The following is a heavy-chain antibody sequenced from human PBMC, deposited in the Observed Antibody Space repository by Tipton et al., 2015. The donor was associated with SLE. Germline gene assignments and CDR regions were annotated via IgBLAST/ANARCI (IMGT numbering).Heavy chain of an antibody. CDR2: ITSNGDST. Sequence: GSLRLSCSASGFIFSDYAMHWVRQAPGKGLEYVSAITSNGDSTHYADSVMGRFTISRDNSKNTLYLQMSSLRVEDTAVYYCVKGRDYSGWTTWYDPWGQGTLVSVPS. V-gene: IGHV3-64D*06. D-gene: IGHD6-19*01. CDR1: GFIFSDYA. J-gene: IGHJ5*02. CDR3: VKGRDYSGWTTWYDP.